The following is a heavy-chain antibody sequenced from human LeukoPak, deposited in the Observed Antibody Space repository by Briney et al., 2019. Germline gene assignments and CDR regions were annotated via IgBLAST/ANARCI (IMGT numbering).Heavy chain of an antibody. CDR3: AKDGTVTPFDY. D-gene: IGHD4-17*01. CDR2: IWYDGSNK. V-gene: IGHV3-33*06. Sequence: GGSLRLSCAASGFTFSSYGMHWVRQAPGKGLEWVAVIWYDGSNKYYADSVKGRFTISRDNSKNTLYLQMNSLRAEDTAVYYCAKDGTVTPFDYWGQGTLVTVSS. J-gene: IGHJ4*02. CDR1: GFTFSSYG.